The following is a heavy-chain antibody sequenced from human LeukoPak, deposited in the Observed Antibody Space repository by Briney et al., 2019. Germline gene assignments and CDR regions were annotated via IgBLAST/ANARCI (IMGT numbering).Heavy chain of an antibody. J-gene: IGHJ6*02. Sequence: SETLSLTCSVSGDFISGYYWSWIRQSPGKGLDYVGYVYYSGKTNYNPSLRSRVTMSVDTSKNQFSLKLSSVTAADTAVYYCASLSIAPYYYGMDVWGQGTTVTVSS. CDR1: GDFISGYY. D-gene: IGHD3-3*02. V-gene: IGHV4-59*12. CDR3: ASLSIAPYYYGMDV. CDR2: VYYSGKT.